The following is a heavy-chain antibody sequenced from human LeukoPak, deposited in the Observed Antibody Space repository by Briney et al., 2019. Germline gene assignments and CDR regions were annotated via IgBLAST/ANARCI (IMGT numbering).Heavy chain of an antibody. CDR3: ARVSYGSYSSDY. Sequence: GGSLRLSCAASGFTFSSYSMNWVRQAPGKGLEWVSSISSSSSYIYYADSVKGRFTISRDNAKNSLYLQMNSLRAEDTAVYYCARVSYGSYSSDYWGQGTLVTVSS. D-gene: IGHD1-26*01. CDR2: ISSSSSYI. J-gene: IGHJ4*02. V-gene: IGHV3-21*01. CDR1: GFTFSSYS.